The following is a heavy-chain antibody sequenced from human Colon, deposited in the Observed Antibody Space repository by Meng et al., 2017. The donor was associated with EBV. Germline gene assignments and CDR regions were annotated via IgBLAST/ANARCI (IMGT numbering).Heavy chain of an antibody. Sequence: QVQVVESGSELKKPGAAGKVSCKASGYTFTRHAINWVRQAPGQGLEWMGWMNTKTGNPTYAQGFTGRFVFSLDTSVSTAYLQISSLKAEDTAMYYCARDDNGAPDYWGQGTLVTVSS. CDR2: MNTKTGNP. V-gene: IGHV7-4-1*02. D-gene: IGHD1-14*01. CDR1: GYTFTRHA. CDR3: ARDDNGAPDY. J-gene: IGHJ4*02.